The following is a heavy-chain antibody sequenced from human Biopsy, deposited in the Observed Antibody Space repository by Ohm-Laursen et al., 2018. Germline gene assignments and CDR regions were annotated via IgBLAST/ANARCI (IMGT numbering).Heavy chain of an antibody. CDR2: NIPILGTG. Sequence: SSVKVSCKAPGSTFSNYGVNWVRQAPGPGLEWLGGNIPILGTGNYAQKFQDRVTVAADTSTSTATMELRSLRSDDTAVYYCATKLTGYFHHWGQGTLVSVSS. D-gene: IGHD3-9*01. V-gene: IGHV1-69*06. J-gene: IGHJ1*01. CDR1: GSTFSNYG. CDR3: ATKLTGYFHH.